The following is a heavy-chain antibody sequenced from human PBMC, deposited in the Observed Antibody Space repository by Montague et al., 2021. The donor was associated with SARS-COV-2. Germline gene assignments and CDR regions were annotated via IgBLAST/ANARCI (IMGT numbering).Heavy chain of an antibody. CDR2: INHRGST. V-gene: IGHV4-34*01. D-gene: IGHD4-11*01. CDR1: GGSFSGYY. J-gene: IGHJ6*02. CDR3: ACGEITTRGLIYYYGMDV. Sequence: SETLSLTCAVYGGSFSGYYWIGEINHRGSTNYNPSLKSRVTISVDTSKNQFSLKLSSVTAADTAVYYCACGEITTRGLIYYYGMDVWGQGTTVTVSS.